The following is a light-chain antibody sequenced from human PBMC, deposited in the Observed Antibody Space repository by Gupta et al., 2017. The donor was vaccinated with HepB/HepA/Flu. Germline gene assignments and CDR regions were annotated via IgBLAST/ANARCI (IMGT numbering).Light chain of an antibody. CDR2: DAS. CDR1: QSVSSY. J-gene: IGKJ1*01. V-gene: IGKV3-11*01. Sequence: EIVLTQSPATLSLSPGERATLSCRASQSVSSYLAWYQQKPGQAPRLLIYDASNRVTGIPARFSGSGYGTDFTLTISSREHEDCAVYYCQQRSNWWTFGQGTKVEIK. CDR3: QQRSNWWT.